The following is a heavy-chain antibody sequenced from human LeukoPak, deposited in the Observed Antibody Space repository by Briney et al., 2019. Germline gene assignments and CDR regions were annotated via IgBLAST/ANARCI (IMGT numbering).Heavy chain of an antibody. Sequence: PGGSLRLSCACAASGFTFSDYSMSWIRQAPGKGLEWVSFISSSGSNIYYADSVKGRFTISRDNAKNSLYLQMNSLGAEDTAVYYFARDSHRAIPALIRGWDYYFYMDVWGKGTMVTVSS. CDR1: GFTFSDYS. V-gene: IGHV3-11*01. CDR2: ISSSGSNI. D-gene: IGHD2-2*02. CDR3: ARDSHRAIPALIRGWDYYFYMDV. J-gene: IGHJ6*03.